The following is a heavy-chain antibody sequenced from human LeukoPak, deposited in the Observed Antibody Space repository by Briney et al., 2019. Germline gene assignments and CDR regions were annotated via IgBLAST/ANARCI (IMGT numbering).Heavy chain of an antibody. CDR3: SKLRSSSSWYDAFDS. V-gene: IGHV3-23*01. J-gene: IGHJ4*02. CDR2: ISGSGGTT. D-gene: IGHD6-13*01. CDR1: GFTFSSYA. Sequence: GGSLRLSCAASGFTFSSYAMSWVRQAPGKGLEWVSAISGSGGTTYYADSVKGRFTISRDNSKNTLYLQMNSLTADDTAVYFCSKLRSSSSWYDAFDSWGQGTLVTVSS.